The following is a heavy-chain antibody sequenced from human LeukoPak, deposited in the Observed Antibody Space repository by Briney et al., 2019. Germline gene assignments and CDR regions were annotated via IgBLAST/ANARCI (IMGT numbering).Heavy chain of an antibody. J-gene: IGHJ6*04. Sequence: PGGSLRLSCAASGLTFSNYGMSWVRQAPGKGLEWVSGISANGGSTSYAPSALGRFIISRDNSKSEVFLQMNSLSAGDTAVYYCSKIGRRCYFASYLGRWGKGTTVTVSS. CDR3: SKIGRRCYFASYLGR. D-gene: IGHD3-9*01. CDR2: ISANGGST. CDR1: GLTFSNYG. V-gene: IGHV3-23*01.